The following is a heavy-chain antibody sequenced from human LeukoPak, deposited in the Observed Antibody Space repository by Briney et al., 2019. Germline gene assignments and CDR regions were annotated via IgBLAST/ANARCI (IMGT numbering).Heavy chain of an antibody. CDR3: VTPYYSDAFDI. Sequence: GGSLRLSCAASGFTFSSYSMKWVRQAPGKGLEWLSHISSSSSTIYYADSVKGRFTISRDNAKISLYLQMNSLRAEDTAVYYCVTPYYSDAFDIWGQGTMVTVSS. CDR1: GFTFSSYS. J-gene: IGHJ3*02. D-gene: IGHD1-26*01. CDR2: ISSSSSTI. V-gene: IGHV3-48*01.